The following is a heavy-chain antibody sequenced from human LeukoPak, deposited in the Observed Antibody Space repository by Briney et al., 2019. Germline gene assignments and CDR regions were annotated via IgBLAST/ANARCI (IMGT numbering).Heavy chain of an antibody. Sequence: GESLKISCKGSGYSFTSYWIGWVRQMPGKGLEWMGIIYPGDSDTRYSPSFQGQVTISADKSISTAYLQWSSLKASDTAMYYCARRVVVPAAKGWGVLWFDPWGQGTLVTVSS. D-gene: IGHD2-2*01. J-gene: IGHJ5*02. CDR1: GYSFTSYW. CDR2: IYPGDSDT. CDR3: ARRVVVPAAKGWGVLWFDP. V-gene: IGHV5-51*01.